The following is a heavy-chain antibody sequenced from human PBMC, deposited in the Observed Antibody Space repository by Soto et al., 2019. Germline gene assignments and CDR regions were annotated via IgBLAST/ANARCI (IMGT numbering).Heavy chain of an antibody. CDR1: GGTFSSYA. J-gene: IGHJ5*01. V-gene: IGHV1-69*01. CDR2: IIPIFGTA. D-gene: IGHD6-13*01. Sequence: QVQLVQSGAEVKKPGSSVKVSCKASGGTFSSYAISWVRQAPGQGLEWMGGIIPIFGTADYSQKVQGRVTITADESTSTAYMDLSRLRSEDTAVYYCARRGSIAAALTYFDSWGQGTPVTVSS. CDR3: ARRGSIAAALTYFDS.